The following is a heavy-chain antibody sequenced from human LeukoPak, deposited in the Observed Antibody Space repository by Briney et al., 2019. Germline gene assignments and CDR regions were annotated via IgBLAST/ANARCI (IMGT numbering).Heavy chain of an antibody. J-gene: IGHJ4*02. CDR3: ASIAAASGGGYYFDY. V-gene: IGHV3-66*01. D-gene: IGHD6-13*01. CDR1: GFTVSSNY. CDR2: IYSGGST. Sequence: GGSLRLSCAAPGFTVSSNYMNWVRQAPGKGLEWVSVIYSGGSTYYTGSAKGRFTISRDNSKNTLYLQMNTLRAEDTAVYYWASIAAASGGGYYFDYWGQGTLVTVPS.